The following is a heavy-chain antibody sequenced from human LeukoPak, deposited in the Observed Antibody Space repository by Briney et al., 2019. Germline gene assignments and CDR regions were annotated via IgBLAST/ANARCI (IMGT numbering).Heavy chain of an antibody. D-gene: IGHD2-8*01. CDR1: GGSITSTNW. V-gene: IGHV4-4*02. CDR3: SRENGAFSPFGY. CDR2: VSLSGLT. J-gene: IGHJ4*02. Sequence: PSGTLSLTCGVSGGSITSTNWWSWVRQPPAQGLEWTGEVSLSGLTNYNPSLSSRVIMALDTSKNHLSLNLTSVTAADTAVYYCSRENGAFSPFGYWGQGTLVTVPS.